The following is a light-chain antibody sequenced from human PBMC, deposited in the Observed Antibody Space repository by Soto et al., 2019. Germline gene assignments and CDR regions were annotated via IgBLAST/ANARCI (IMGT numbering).Light chain of an antibody. CDR3: QQRYNWPPLT. V-gene: IGKV3-11*01. CDR2: DAS. CDR1: QSVSRY. Sequence: IVLTQSPGTLSLSPGERATLSCRASQSVSRYLAWYQQKAGQAPRLLIYDASNRATGIPARLSGSGSGTDFTLTISSLEPEDVAVDYCQQRYNWPPLTCGGGTKVESK. J-gene: IGKJ4*01.